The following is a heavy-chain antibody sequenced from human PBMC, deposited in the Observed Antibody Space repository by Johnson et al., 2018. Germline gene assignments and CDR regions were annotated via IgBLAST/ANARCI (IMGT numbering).Heavy chain of an antibody. Sequence: VQLVESGPGLVKPSETLSLTCTVSGGSISSYYWTWIRQPPEKGLEWIGYIYYSGSTNYNPSLKSRVTISVDTSKNQFSLQLSSVTAADTALYYCASVGSSGYYYYMDVWGKGTTVTVSS. CDR2: IYYSGST. V-gene: IGHV4-59*01. CDR3: ASVGSSGYYYYMDV. J-gene: IGHJ6*03. D-gene: IGHD6-6*01. CDR1: GGSISSYY.